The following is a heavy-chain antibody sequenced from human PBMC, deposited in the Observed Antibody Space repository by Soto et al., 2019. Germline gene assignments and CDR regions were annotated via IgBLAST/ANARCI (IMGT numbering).Heavy chain of an antibody. CDR1: GGSISRYY. CDR3: ARPHGHGDSIASPYAFDI. D-gene: IGHD4-17*01. V-gene: IGHV4-59*08. Sequence: PSETLSLTCTVSGGSISRYYWSWILQPPGKGLEWIGYIYYSGSTNYNPSLKSRVTISVDTSKNQFSLKLSSVTAADTAVYYCARPHGHGDSIASPYAFDIWGHGTMVTVSS. J-gene: IGHJ3*02. CDR2: IYYSGST.